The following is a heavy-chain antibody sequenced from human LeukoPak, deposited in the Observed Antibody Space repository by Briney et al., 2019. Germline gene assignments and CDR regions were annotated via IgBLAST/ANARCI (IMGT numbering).Heavy chain of an antibody. CDR3: ARKRPGLRYFDWLFNDAFDI. CDR1: GFTFSSYV. Sequence: GGSLRLSCAASGFTFSSYVMHWVRQAPGKVLEWVAIISYDGSNEYYADSVKGRFTISRDNSKNTLYLQMNSLRAADTAVYYCARKRPGLRYFDWLFNDAFDIWGQGTMVTVSS. J-gene: IGHJ3*02. CDR2: ISYDGSNE. V-gene: IGHV3-30*04. D-gene: IGHD3-9*01.